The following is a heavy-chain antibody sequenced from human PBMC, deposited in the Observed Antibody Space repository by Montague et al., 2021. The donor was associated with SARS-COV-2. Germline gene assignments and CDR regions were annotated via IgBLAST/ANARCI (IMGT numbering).Heavy chain of an antibody. V-gene: IGHV4-39*02. CDR3: VRGAEEAHFAMDV. CDR2: LYRSGSV. J-gene: IGHJ6*02. Sequence: SETLSLTCIVSGGFISDSYYWAWIRQAPGKGLEWLGSLYRSGSVYSNPSLKSRVSISVAKYKNYFSLRLTSATAAETAVYYCVRGAEEAHFAMDVWGQGTTVTVSS. CDR1: GGFISDSYY. D-gene: IGHD2/OR15-2a*01.